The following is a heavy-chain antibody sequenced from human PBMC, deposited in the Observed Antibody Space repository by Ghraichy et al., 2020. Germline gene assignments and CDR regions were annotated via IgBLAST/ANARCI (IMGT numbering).Heavy chain of an antibody. CDR2: IVYTGNT. CDR1: GGSISTYY. CDR3: ARHLATLAAFDS. Sequence: SETLSLTCTVSGGSISTYYWSWIRQPPGKGLEWIGYIVYTGNTNYNPSLKSRVTMSVDTSRTQFSLKLSSVTAADTAIYYCARHLATLAAFDSWGQGTLVIVSS. J-gene: IGHJ4*02. V-gene: IGHV4-59*08.